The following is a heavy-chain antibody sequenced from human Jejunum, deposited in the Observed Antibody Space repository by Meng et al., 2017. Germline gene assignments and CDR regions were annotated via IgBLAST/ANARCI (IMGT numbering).Heavy chain of an antibody. V-gene: IGHV4-30-2*01. D-gene: IGHD2-2*03. CDR1: GGSIHSDGYT. CDR3: ARMDSAFHYFDY. Sequence: QLQLQQSGSGLVKPSQTLYHTCAVSGGSIHSDGYTWSWIRQPPGKGLEWIGYIYHTGSPYYNPSLKSRLTISVDRSENQFSLKLSSVTAADTAVYYCARMDSAFHYFDYWGQGTLVTVSS. CDR2: IYHTGSP. J-gene: IGHJ4*02.